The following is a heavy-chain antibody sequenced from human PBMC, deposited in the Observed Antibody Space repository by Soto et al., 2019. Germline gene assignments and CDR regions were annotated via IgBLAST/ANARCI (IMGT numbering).Heavy chain of an antibody. CDR2: VYYTGST. V-gene: IGHV4-59*01. CDR1: GGSMSGYY. J-gene: IGHJ4*02. Sequence: ETLSLTCRVPGGSMSGYYWSWIRQAPGKGLEWIGYVYYTGSTNYNPSLQSRVTISVDTSNKQFSLSLRLVTAADTAVYFCARSIAVPSSHIDHWGQGIRVTVSS. D-gene: IGHD6-6*01. CDR3: ARSIAVPSSHIDH.